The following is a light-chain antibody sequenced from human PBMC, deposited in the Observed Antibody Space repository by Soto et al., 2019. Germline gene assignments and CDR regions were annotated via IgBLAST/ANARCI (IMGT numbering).Light chain of an antibody. V-gene: IGLV2-11*01. CDR3: SLYTSENTYV. CDR1: SSDVGGYNY. J-gene: IGLJ1*01. CDR2: DVS. Sequence: QSALTQPRSVSGSPGQSVTISCTGSSSDVGGYNYVSWYQHHPGKAPKVVIYDVSNRPSGVPDRFSGSKSGNTASLTISGLQAADEADYYCSLYTSENTYVFGTGTKVTVL.